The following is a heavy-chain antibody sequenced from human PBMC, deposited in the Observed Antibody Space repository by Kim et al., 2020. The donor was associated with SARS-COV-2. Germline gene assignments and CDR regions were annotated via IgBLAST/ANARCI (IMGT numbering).Heavy chain of an antibody. J-gene: IGHJ6*02. CDR3: ARYYGSGSYYQFWDGFYYGMDV. CDR1: GGSISSYY. CDR2: IYYSGST. Sequence: SETLSLTCTVSGGSISSYYWSWIRQPPGKGLEWIGYIYYSGSTNYNPSLKSRVTISVDTSKNQFSLKLSSVTAADTAVYYWARYYGSGSYYQFWDGFYYGMDVWGQGTPVTVSS. D-gene: IGHD3-10*01. V-gene: IGHV4-59*01.